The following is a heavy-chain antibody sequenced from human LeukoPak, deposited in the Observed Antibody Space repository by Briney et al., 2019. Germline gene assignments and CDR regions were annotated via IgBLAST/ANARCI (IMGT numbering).Heavy chain of an antibody. CDR2: IKQDGSEK. D-gene: IGHD2-15*01. Sequence: GGSLRLSCAASGFTFSSYWMSWVRQAPGKGLEWVANIKQDGSEKYYVDSVKGRFTISRDNAKNSLYLQMNSLRAEDTAVYYCASTPPGGYCSGGSCYPSGYMDVWGKGTTVTVSS. V-gene: IGHV3-7*01. CDR1: GFTFSSYW. J-gene: IGHJ6*03. CDR3: ASTPPGGYCSGGSCYPSGYMDV.